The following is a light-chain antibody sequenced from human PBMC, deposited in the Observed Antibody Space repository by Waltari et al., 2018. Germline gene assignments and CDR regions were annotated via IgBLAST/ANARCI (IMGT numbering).Light chain of an antibody. CDR2: DAS. CDR3: QQYDDFPYT. J-gene: IGKJ2*01. Sequence: DIQMTQSPSSLSASVGDRVTLTCQSSQDISNYLNWYQQKPGKAPKLLIYDASNLETGGPSRCSGSGYGTDFTFTISSLQPEDIATYYCQQYDDFPYTFGQGTKLEIK. V-gene: IGKV1-33*01. CDR1: QDISNY.